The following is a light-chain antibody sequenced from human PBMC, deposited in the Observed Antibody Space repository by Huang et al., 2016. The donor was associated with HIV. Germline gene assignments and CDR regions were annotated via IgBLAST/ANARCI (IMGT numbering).Light chain of an antibody. Sequence: DIQMTQSPSSLSASVGVRVTITCQASQDISNYLSWFQVKPGRAPKLLIYDAFKLETGVPARFSGSGSGTQFTFTISGLQSDDVGTYYCQQYDNFPTFGPGTKVQIK. CDR1: QDISNY. V-gene: IGKV1-33*01. CDR2: DAF. J-gene: IGKJ3*01. CDR3: QQYDNFPT.